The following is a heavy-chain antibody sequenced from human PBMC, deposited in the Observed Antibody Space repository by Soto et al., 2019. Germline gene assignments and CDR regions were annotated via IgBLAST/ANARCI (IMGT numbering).Heavy chain of an antibody. Sequence: SVKVSCKASGGTFSTYTITGVRQAPGQGLEWMGRIIPIIGIINYAQKFQGRVTITADKFTGTAYMELTRLRSDDTAVYYCAGDPDSHYNDSHASSYPWGQGTLVIV. V-gene: IGHV1-69*04. CDR3: AGDPDSHYNDSHASSYP. J-gene: IGHJ5*02. CDR1: GGTFSTYT. CDR2: IIPIIGII. D-gene: IGHD3-22*01.